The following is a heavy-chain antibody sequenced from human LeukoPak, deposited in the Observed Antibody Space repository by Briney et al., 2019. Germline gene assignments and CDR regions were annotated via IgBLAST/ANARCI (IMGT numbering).Heavy chain of an antibody. Sequence: GGSLRLSCAASGFTFSSNYMSWVRQAPGKGLEWVANIKQDSSATAYVDSVKGRFTISRDNAKNSLYLQMSSLRAEDTAVYYCARNPAYGDYWGQGTLVTVSS. J-gene: IGHJ4*02. V-gene: IGHV3-7*01. CDR1: GFTFSSNY. CDR3: ARNPAYGDY. CDR2: IKQDSSAT. D-gene: IGHD4-17*01.